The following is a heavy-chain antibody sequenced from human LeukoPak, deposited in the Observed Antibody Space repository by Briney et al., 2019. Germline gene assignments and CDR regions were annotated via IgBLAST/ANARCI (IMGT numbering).Heavy chain of an antibody. J-gene: IGHJ4*02. CDR1: GFTFSSYA. CDR3: VALGYI. D-gene: IGHD3-22*01. CDR2: IRTNGVST. Sequence: GGSLRLSCSASGFTFSSYAMHWVRQAPGKGLEYVSAIRTNGVSTYYADSAKGRFTISRDNSKNTLYLQMSSLRAEDTAMYYCVALGYIWGQGTLVTVSS. V-gene: IGHV3-64D*06.